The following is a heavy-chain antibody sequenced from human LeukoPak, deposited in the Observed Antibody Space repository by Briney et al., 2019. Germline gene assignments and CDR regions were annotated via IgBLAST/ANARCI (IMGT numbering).Heavy chain of an antibody. Sequence: ASVKVSCKASGYTFTSYGISWVRQAPGQGLEWVGWISGYSGNTHYAQRLQGRVTMTTDTSTTTSYMELRSLRSDDTAVYYCAKGGYRGQLVRTLLFDYWGQGILVTVSS. CDR3: AKGGYRGQLVRTLLFDY. D-gene: IGHD6-6*01. CDR1: GYTFTSYG. CDR2: ISGYSGNT. V-gene: IGHV1-18*01. J-gene: IGHJ4*02.